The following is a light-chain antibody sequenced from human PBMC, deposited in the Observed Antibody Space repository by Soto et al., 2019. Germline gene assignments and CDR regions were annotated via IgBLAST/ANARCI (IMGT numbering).Light chain of an antibody. V-gene: IGKV1-12*01. CDR2: TGS. CDR3: QQANSFPLT. Sequence: DIQMTQSPSSVSASVGDRVSITCRASQGISNWLAWYQQKPGRAPKLLIYTGSSLQSGVPSRFSVTGSGTDFTRTISSLQPEDVATYYCQQANSFPLTFGGGTKVEIK. CDR1: QGISNW. J-gene: IGKJ4*01.